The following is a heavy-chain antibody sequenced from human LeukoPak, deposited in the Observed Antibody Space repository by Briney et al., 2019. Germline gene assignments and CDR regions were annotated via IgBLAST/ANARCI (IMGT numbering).Heavy chain of an antibody. D-gene: IGHD3-22*01. Sequence: SVKVSCKASGGTFSSYAISWVRQAPGQGLEWMGGIIPIFGTANYAQKFQGRVTITTDESTSTAYMGLSSLRSEDTAVYYCARDATDYYDSSGYYLEAFDIWGQGTMVTVSS. CDR2: IIPIFGTA. J-gene: IGHJ3*02. CDR1: GGTFSSYA. CDR3: ARDATDYYDSSGYYLEAFDI. V-gene: IGHV1-69*05.